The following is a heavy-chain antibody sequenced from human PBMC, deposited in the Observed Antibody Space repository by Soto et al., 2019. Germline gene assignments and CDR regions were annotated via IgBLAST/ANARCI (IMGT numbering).Heavy chain of an antibody. CDR1: GYTFTGYY. J-gene: IGHJ6*02. V-gene: IGHV1-2*02. Sequence: ASVKVSCKASGYTFTGYYMHWVRQAPGQGLEWMGWINPNSGGTNYAQKLQGRVTMTRDTSTSTVYMELSSLRSEDTAVYYCARFPYETTVVTSPIGHYGMDVWGQGTTVTVSS. CDR2: INPNSGGT. CDR3: ARFPYETTVVTSPIGHYGMDV. D-gene: IGHD4-17*01.